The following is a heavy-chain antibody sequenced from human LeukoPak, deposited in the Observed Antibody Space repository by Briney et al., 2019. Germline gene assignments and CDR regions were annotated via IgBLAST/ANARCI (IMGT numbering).Heavy chain of an antibody. J-gene: IGHJ3*02. CDR1: GFTFSSYW. D-gene: IGHD2-15*01. CDR3: AREAGYCSGGSCYGDDAFDI. Sequence: GGSLRLSCAASGFTFSSYWMSWVRQAPGKGLEWVANIKQDGSVKYYVDSVKGRFTISRDNAKNSLYLQMNSLRAEDTAVYYCAREAGYCSGGSCYGDDAFDIWGQGTMVTVSS. CDR2: IKQDGSVK. V-gene: IGHV3-7*01.